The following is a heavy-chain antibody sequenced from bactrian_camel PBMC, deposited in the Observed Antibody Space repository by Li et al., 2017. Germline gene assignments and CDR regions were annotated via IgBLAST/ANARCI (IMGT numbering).Heavy chain of an antibody. CDR1: GGYTGSIYY. CDR3: ATTQYCSGGYCYTH. CDR2: LYTLGGQS. J-gene: IGHJ4*01. Sequence: HVQLVESGGGSVQAGGSLRLSCVASGGYTGSIYYMAWFRQAPGKEREGVAYLYTLGGQSDYADSVKGRFTISIDKSKNMLYLQMNNLKSEDTALYFCATTQYCSGGYCYTHWGQGTQVTVS. D-gene: IGHD2*01. V-gene: IGHV3S1*01.